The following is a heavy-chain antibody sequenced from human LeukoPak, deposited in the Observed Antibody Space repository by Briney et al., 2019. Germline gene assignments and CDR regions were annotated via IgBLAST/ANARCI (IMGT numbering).Heavy chain of an antibody. V-gene: IGHV4-59*12. CDR2: IHYSGST. D-gene: IGHD3-22*01. CDR1: GGSISSYY. Sequence: SETLSLTCTVSGGSISSYYWSWIRQPPGKGLEYIGYIHYSGSTNYNPSLKSRVTISVDTSKNQFSLKLRSVTAADTAVYYCARDVRDSSGYYLRIFGYWGQGNLVTVSS. J-gene: IGHJ4*02. CDR3: ARDVRDSSGYYLRIFGY.